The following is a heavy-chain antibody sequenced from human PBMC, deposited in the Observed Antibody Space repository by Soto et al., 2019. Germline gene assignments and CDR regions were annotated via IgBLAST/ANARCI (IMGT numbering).Heavy chain of an antibody. CDR2: ISDFEGHV. V-gene: IGHV1-18*01. CDR1: GYTFTNYG. CDR3: ARDYDRRGEDWFDP. Sequence: QVQLVQSGAEMKKPGASVKVSCKASGYTFTNYGISWVRQAPGQGLEWMGWISDFEGHVNYAQKFQGRVTLTIATSTSTAYMELRSLTSDDAAIYYCARDYDRRGEDWFDPWGQGTLVTVSS. J-gene: IGHJ5*02. D-gene: IGHD3-16*01.